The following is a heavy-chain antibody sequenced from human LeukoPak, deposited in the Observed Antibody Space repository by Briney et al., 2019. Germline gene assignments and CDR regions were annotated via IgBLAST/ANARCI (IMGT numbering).Heavy chain of an antibody. D-gene: IGHD6-19*01. CDR1: GYTFTSYG. CDR3: AKAEGRSIAVAGRPPFDY. CDR2: ISAYNGNT. V-gene: IGHV1-18*01. J-gene: IGHJ4*02. Sequence: ASVKVSCKTSGYTFTSYGISWVRQAPGQGLEWMGWISAYNGNTRYAQKVQGRLTVTKDTSTTTVYMELRGLRSDDTAVYYCAKAEGRSIAVAGRPPFDYWGQGTLVTVSS.